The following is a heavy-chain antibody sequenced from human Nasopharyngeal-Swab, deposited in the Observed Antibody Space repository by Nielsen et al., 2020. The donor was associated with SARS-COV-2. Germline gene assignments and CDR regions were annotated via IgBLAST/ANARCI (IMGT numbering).Heavy chain of an antibody. D-gene: IGHD5-12*01. V-gene: IGHV1-24*01. J-gene: IGHJ6*03. CDR2: FDPEDGET. Sequence: ASVKVSCKVSGYTLTELSMHWVRQAPGKGLEWMGGFDPEDGETIYAQKFQGRVTMTEDTSTDTAYMELSSLRSEDTAVYYCASSREWLRFDYYYYYMDVWGKGTTVTVSS. CDR3: ASSREWLRFDYYYYYMDV. CDR1: GYTLTELS.